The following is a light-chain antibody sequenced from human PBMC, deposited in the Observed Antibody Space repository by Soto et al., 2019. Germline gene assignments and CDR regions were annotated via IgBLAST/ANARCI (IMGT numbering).Light chain of an antibody. CDR1: QSVSSY. J-gene: IGKJ1*01. CDR2: DAS. Sequence: EIVLTQPPATLSLSPGERATLSCRASQSVSSYLAWYQQKPGQAPRLLIYDASNRATGIPARFSGSGSGTDFTLTISSLEPEDFAVYYCQQRGTFGQGTKV. V-gene: IGKV3-11*01. CDR3: QQRGT.